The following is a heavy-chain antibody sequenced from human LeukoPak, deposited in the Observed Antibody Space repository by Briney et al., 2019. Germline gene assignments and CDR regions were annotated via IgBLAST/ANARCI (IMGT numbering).Heavy chain of an antibody. Sequence: SVKVSCKASGGSFSSYAMTWVRHAPGQGLEWMGGIIPIFGTANYAQKFQGRVTINADESTSTAYMELSSLRSEDTAVYYCARGWREEYDSLTGYYLGHFDYWGQGTLVTVSS. CDR3: ARGWREEYDSLTGYYLGHFDY. CDR2: IIPIFGTA. D-gene: IGHD3-9*01. V-gene: IGHV1-69*13. CDR1: GGSFSSYA. J-gene: IGHJ4*02.